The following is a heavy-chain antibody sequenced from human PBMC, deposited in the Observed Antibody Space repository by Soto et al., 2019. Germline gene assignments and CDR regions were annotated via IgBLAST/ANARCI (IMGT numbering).Heavy chain of an antibody. J-gene: IGHJ4*02. CDR1: VFTFSSYA. CDR2: ISGSGGST. V-gene: IGHV3-23*01. D-gene: IGHD2-2*01. Sequence: PVGSLRLSCASSVFTFSSYAMSCVRHSPGKGLEWVSAISGSGGSTYYADSVKGRFTISRDNSKNTMYLQMNSLRAEDTAVYYCAKDGCSRNSCYQYWGQGTLVNVSS. CDR3: AKDGCSRNSCYQY.